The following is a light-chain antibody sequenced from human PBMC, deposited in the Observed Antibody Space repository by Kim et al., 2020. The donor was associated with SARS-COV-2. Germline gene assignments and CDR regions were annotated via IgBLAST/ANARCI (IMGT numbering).Light chain of an antibody. CDR3: QQYNNWWT. CDR1: QSVSSN. V-gene: IGKV3-15*01. Sequence: ETPGERATRTCRASQSVSSNLAWYQQKPGQAPRLLIDGASTRATGIPARFSGSGSGTEFTLTISSLQSEDFAVYYCQQYNNWWTFGQGTKVDIK. J-gene: IGKJ1*01. CDR2: GAS.